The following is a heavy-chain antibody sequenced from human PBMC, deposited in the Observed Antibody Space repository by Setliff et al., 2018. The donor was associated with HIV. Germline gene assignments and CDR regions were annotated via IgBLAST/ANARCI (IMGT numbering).Heavy chain of an antibody. CDR2: IKSKTDGGTT. CDR1: GFTFSTAW. J-gene: IGHJ4*02. D-gene: IGHD3-10*01. CDR3: TTTLSLWFGAPFDY. Sequence: GGSLRLSCAASGFTFSTAWMNWVRQAPGKGLEWVGHIKSKTDGGTTNYAAPVKGRFTISRDDSKNTLYLQMNSLKSEDTAVYYCTTTLSLWFGAPFDYWGQGTLVTVSS. V-gene: IGHV3-15*01.